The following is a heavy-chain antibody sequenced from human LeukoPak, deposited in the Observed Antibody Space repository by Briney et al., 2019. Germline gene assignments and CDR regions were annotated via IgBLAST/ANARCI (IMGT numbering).Heavy chain of an antibody. V-gene: IGHV1-69*01. D-gene: IGHD2-2*01. J-gene: IGHJ5*02. Sequence: SVTVSCKASGGTFSSYAISWVGPAPGRGVAWMGGIIPIFGTANYAQKFQGRVTITGDESTSTAYMELSSLRSEDTAVYYCARVPTPLTLSNWFDPWDQGTRVPVSS. CDR1: GGTFSSYA. CDR3: ARVPTPLTLSNWFDP. CDR2: IIPIFGTA.